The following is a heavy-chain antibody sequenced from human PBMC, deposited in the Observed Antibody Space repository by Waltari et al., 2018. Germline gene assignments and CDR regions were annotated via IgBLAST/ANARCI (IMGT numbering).Heavy chain of an antibody. Sequence: QVQLVESGGGLVKPGGSLKLSCVTSGFTFSDYYLTWVRQAPGKGLEWVSYISDSGSTTYYADSVKGRCTISRDNANSLLFLQMNNVRAEDTAVYFCAREKTVGSPDYVGGIDYWGQGTRVTVSS. V-gene: IGHV3-11*01. CDR2: ISDSGSTT. D-gene: IGHD4-17*01. CDR1: GFTFSDYY. J-gene: IGHJ4*02. CDR3: AREKTVGSPDYVGGIDY.